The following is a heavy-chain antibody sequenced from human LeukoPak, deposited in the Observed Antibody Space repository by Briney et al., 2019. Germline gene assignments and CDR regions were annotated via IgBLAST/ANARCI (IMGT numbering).Heavy chain of an antibody. J-gene: IGHJ4*02. CDR3: ARDLRGLGDYFDY. CDR1: GYSFTGYY. Sequence: GASVKVSCKASGYSFTGYYIHWVRQAPGQGLEWMGLINPDSGGTTYSQKFQGRVTMARDTSFSTASMDLSRLTSDDTAVYYCARDLRGLGDYFDYWGQGALVAVSS. CDR2: INPDSGGT. V-gene: IGHV1-2*02. D-gene: IGHD3-10*01.